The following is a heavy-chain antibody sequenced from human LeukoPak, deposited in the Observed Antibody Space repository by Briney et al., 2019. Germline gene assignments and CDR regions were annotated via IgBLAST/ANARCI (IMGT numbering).Heavy chain of an antibody. CDR3: AKDQNTMIVVLRSPLNWFDP. V-gene: IGHV3-23*01. J-gene: IGHJ5*02. D-gene: IGHD3-22*01. CDR2: ISGSGDST. CDR1: GFTFSSYA. Sequence: GGSLRLSCAASGFTFSSYAMSWVRQAPEKGLGWVSTISGSGDSTFYADSVKGRFTISRDNSKNTLCLQMNSLRAEDTAAYYCAKDQNTMIVVLRSPLNWFDPWGQGTLVTVSS.